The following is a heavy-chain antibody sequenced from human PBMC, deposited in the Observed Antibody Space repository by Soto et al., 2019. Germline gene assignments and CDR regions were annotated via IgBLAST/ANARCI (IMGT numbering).Heavy chain of an antibody. D-gene: IGHD2-2*01. Sequence: QVQLVQSGADVRKPGASVTMSCKASGYIFTDYAMHWVRQAPGQGLQWMGRINAANGDTRYSQNFQGRVSITRDASARTAYMELRSLTSGDSAMYYCAREGGVLSAAVGDYSDYWGQGTLITVSS. CDR3: AREGGVLSAAVGDYSDY. CDR2: INAANGDT. CDR1: GYIFTDYA. J-gene: IGHJ4*02. V-gene: IGHV1-3*01.